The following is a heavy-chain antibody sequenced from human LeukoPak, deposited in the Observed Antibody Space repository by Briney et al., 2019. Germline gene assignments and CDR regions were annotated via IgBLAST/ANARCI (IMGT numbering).Heavy chain of an antibody. J-gene: IGHJ6*02. CDR2: ISAYNGNT. CDR3: ATGASTALRGLDV. Sequence: GASVTVSCTASGYTFTSYGISWVRQAPGQGLEWMGWISAYNGNTNYAQKLQGRVTMTTDTSTSTAYMELRSLRSDDTAVYYCATGASTALRGLDVWGQGTTVTVSS. D-gene: IGHD5-18*01. CDR1: GYTFTSYG. V-gene: IGHV1-18*01.